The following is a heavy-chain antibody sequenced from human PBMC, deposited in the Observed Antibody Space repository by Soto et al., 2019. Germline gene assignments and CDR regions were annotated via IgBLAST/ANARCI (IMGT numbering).Heavy chain of an antibody. J-gene: IGHJ6*02. CDR3: AKGGGSSWYYYYYGMDV. V-gene: IGHV3-23*01. CDR2: ISGSGGST. Sequence: EVPLLESGGGLVQPGGSLRLSCAASGFTFSSYAMSWVRQAPGKGLEWVSAISGSGGSTYYADSVKGRFTISRDNSKNTLYLQMNSLRAEDTAVYYCAKGGGSSWYYYYYGMDVWGQGTTVTVSS. CDR1: GFTFSSYA. D-gene: IGHD6-13*01.